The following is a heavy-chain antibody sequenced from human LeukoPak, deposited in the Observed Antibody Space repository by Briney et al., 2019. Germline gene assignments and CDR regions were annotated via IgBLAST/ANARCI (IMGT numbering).Heavy chain of an antibody. Sequence: PSETLSLTCAVYGGSFSGYYWSWIRQPPGKGLEWIGEINHSGSTNYNPSLKSRVTISVDTSKNLFSLKLSSVTAADTAVYYCARVQWYPYSNYYYGMDVWGQGTTVTVSS. D-gene: IGHD4-11*01. CDR2: INHSGST. CDR1: GGSFSGYY. CDR3: ARVQWYPYSNYYYGMDV. V-gene: IGHV4-34*01. J-gene: IGHJ6*02.